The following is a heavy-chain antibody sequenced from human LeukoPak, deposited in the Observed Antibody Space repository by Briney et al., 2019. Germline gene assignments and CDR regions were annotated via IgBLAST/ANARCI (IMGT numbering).Heavy chain of an antibody. J-gene: IGHJ5*02. Sequence: ASVKVFCKASGFTFTSYDINWVRQATGQGLEWMGWMNPNSGNTGYAQKFQGRVTMTRNTSISTAYMELSSLRSEDTAVYYCARPLDYGDYNWFDPWGQGTLVTVSS. CDR2: MNPNSGNT. CDR3: ARPLDYGDYNWFDP. V-gene: IGHV1-8*01. D-gene: IGHD4-17*01. CDR1: GFTFTSYD.